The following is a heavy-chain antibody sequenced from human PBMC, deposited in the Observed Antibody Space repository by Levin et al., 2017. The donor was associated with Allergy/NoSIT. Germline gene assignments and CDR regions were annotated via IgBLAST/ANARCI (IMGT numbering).Heavy chain of an antibody. Sequence: SPTLSLTCTVSGDSISRGSYYWTWIRQLPGKGLEWIGFIPHSGSASYNPSLRSRLTLSLDTSKNQFSLKLASVTVADTAVYYCARDECAWFGECYGPDVWGQGTTVIVSS. J-gene: IGHJ6*02. CDR3: ARDECAWFGECYGPDV. D-gene: IGHD3-10*01. V-gene: IGHV4-31*03. CDR1: GDSISRGSYY. CDR2: IPHSGSA.